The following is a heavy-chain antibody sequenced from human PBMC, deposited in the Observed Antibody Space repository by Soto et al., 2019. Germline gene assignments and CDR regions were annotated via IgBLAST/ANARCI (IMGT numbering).Heavy chain of an antibody. CDR2: IYYSGNT. Sequence: LSLTCTVSGVSISDTSYYWGWIRQPPGKRLEWIGGIYYSGNTYYNPSLKSRLTISVDSSKNQFSLNMTSVTAADTAVYYCARHGSFWGQGTLVTVSS. CDR1: GVSISDTSYY. J-gene: IGHJ4*02. D-gene: IGHD3-16*01. CDR3: ARHGSF. V-gene: IGHV4-39*01.